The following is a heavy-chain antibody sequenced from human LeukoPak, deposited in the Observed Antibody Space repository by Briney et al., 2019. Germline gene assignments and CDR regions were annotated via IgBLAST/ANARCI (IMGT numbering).Heavy chain of an antibody. V-gene: IGHV4-30-4*08. CDR3: ARGKGYSNWFDP. J-gene: IGHJ5*02. CDR1: GGSISSGDYY. D-gene: IGHD6-13*01. CDR2: IYYSGST. Sequence: SQTLSLTCTVSGGSISSGDYYWSWIRQPPGKGLEWIGYIYYSGSTYYNPSLKSRVTISVDTSKNQFSLKLSSVTAADTAVYYCARGKGYSNWFDPWGQGTLATVSS.